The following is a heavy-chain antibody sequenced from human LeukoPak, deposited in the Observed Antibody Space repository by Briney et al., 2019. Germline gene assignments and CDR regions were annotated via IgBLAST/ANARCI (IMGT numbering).Heavy chain of an antibody. D-gene: IGHD6-13*01. CDR1: GFTFDDYA. V-gene: IGHV3-53*01. CDR2: IYSGGST. CDR3: ARDRLAAAGHRGAFDI. J-gene: IGHJ3*02. Sequence: GGSLRLSCAASGFTFDDYAMHWVRQAPGKGLEWVSVIYSGGSTYYADSVKGRFTISRDNSKNTLYLQMNSLRAEDTAVYYCARDRLAAAGHRGAFDIWGQGTMVTVSS.